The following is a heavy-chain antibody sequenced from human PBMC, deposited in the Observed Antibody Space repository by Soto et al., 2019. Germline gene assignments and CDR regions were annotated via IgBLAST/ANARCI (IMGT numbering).Heavy chain of an antibody. CDR2: ISSSSSYT. J-gene: IGHJ3*02. Sequence: GGSLRLSCAASGFTFSDYYMSWIRQAPGKGLEWVSYISSSSSYTNYADSVKGRFTISRDNAKNSLYLQMNSLRAEDTAVYDCARDRGGSYGAFDIWGQGTMVTVSS. D-gene: IGHD1-26*01. CDR1: GFTFSDYY. CDR3: ARDRGGSYGAFDI. V-gene: IGHV3-11*06.